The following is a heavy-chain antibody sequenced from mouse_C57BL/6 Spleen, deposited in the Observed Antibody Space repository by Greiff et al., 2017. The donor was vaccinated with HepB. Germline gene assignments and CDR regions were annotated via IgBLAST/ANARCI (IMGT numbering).Heavy chain of an antibody. V-gene: IGHV1-50*01. CDR1: GYTFTSYW. D-gene: IGHD1-1*01. J-gene: IGHJ2*01. Sequence: VQLQQSGAELVKPGASVKLSCKASGYTFTSYWMQWVKQRPGQGLEWIGEIDPSDSYTNYNQKFKGKATLTVDTSSSTAYMQLSSLTSEDSAVYCCARRERIDYYGFDYWGQGTTLTVSS. CDR2: IDPSDSYT. CDR3: ARRERIDYYGFDY.